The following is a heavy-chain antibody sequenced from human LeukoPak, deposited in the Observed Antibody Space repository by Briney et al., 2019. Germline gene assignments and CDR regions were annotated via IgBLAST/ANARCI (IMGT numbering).Heavy chain of an antibody. J-gene: IGHJ4*02. V-gene: IGHV3-21*01. Sequence: GGSLRLSCAASGFTFSSHGMSWVRQAPGKGLEWVSSISSSSSYIYYADSVKGRFTISRDNAKNSLYLQMNSLRAEDTAVYYCARELVVVPAAMPYFDYWGQGTLVTVSS. CDR2: ISSSSSYI. CDR3: ARELVVVPAAMPYFDY. D-gene: IGHD2-2*01. CDR1: GFTFSSHG.